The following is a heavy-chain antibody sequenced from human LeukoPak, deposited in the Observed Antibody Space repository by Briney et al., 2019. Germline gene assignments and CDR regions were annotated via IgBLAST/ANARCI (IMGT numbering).Heavy chain of an antibody. Sequence: PGGSLRLSCAASGFSFSTYNMNWVRQAPGQRLEWVSSITSGSSYIYYADSVKGRFTISRDNSKNTLYLQMNSLRAEDTAVYYCAKDPPYDYWSGYPDYWGQGTLVTVSS. CDR3: AKDPPYDYWSGYPDY. CDR1: GFSFSTYN. V-gene: IGHV3-21*04. CDR2: ITSGSSYI. D-gene: IGHD3-3*01. J-gene: IGHJ4*02.